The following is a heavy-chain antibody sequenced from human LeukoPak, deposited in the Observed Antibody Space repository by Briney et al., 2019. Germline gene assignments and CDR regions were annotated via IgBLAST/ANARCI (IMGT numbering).Heavy chain of an antibody. J-gene: IGHJ3*02. D-gene: IGHD3-3*01. Sequence: SQTLSLTCAISGDSFSSNSAAWNWIRQAPSRGLEWLGRTYYRSKWYNDYAVSVKSRITINPDTSKNQFSLQLNSVTPEDTAVYYCARDREAITIFGVVFTGAFDIWGQGTMVTVSS. CDR1: GDSFSSNSAA. V-gene: IGHV6-1*01. CDR3: ARDREAITIFGVVFTGAFDI. CDR2: TYYRSKWYN.